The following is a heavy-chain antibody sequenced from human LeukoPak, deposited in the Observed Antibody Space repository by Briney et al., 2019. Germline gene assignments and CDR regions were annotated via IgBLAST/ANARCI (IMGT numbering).Heavy chain of an antibody. CDR3: ATDTGYRGYEAPDN. V-gene: IGHV1-18*04. Sequence: GASVKVSCKTSGYTFSNCGISWVRQAPGQGLEWMGWINVYNGNTRYAQKFQGGLTVNTDTSTSTAFMELESLRPDDTAVYYCATDTGYRGYEAPDNWGQGTQVTVSS. CDR1: GYTFSNCG. CDR2: INVYNGNT. J-gene: IGHJ4*02. D-gene: IGHD5-12*01.